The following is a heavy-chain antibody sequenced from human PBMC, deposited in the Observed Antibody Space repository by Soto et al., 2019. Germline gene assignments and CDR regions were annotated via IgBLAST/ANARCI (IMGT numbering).Heavy chain of an antibody. CDR3: ATYAYYYCSGWRLGRTWGAFDI. V-gene: IGHV1-24*01. D-gene: IGHD3-10*01. CDR1: GYTLTELS. CDR2: FDPEDGET. J-gene: IGHJ3*02. Sequence: ASVKVSCKVSGYTLTELSMHWVRQAPGKGLEWMGGFDPEDGETIYAQKFQGRVTMTEDTSTDTAYMELSSLRSEDTAVYYCATYAYYYCSGWRLGRTWGAFDIWGQGTIVTVSS.